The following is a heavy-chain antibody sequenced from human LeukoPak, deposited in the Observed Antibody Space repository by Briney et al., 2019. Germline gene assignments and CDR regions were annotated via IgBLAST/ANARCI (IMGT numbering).Heavy chain of an antibody. V-gene: IGHV1-69*06. D-gene: IGHD6-13*01. Sequence: SVKVSCKASGGTLSSYAISWVRQAPGQGLEWMGGIIPIFGTANYAQKFQGRVTITADKSTSTAYMELSSLRSEDTAVYYCARARAAAGTLFDYWGQGTLVTVSS. CDR2: IIPIFGTA. CDR1: GGTLSSYA. J-gene: IGHJ4*02. CDR3: ARARAAAGTLFDY.